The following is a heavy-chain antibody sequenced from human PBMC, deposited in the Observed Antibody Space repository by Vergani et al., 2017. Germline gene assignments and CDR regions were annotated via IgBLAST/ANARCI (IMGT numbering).Heavy chain of an antibody. CDR3: ARRSAPCDYDALDI. CDR2: INNDGDST. J-gene: IGHJ3*02. Sequence: VQLVESGGGLVQPGGSLRLSCTASGFTFSNYWMQWVRQAPGKGLMWGSRINNDGDSTSSADSVKGRFTISRDNAKNTLYLQMDSLRAEDTAVYHCARRSAPCDYDALDIWGQGTMVTFSA. V-gene: IGHV3-74*01. CDR1: GFTFSNYW. D-gene: IGHD4-17*01.